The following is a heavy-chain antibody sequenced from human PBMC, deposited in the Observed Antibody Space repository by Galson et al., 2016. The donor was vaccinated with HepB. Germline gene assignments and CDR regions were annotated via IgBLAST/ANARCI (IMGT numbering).Heavy chain of an antibody. CDR1: GGSITSGTKY. Sequence: TLSLTCTVSGGSITSGTKYWTWIRQPAGKGLEWIGGISTSGTANYNPSLRSRVTISVDTSKTHLSLKLRSVTASDTAMYYCATMPDSWGQGTLVTVSS. CDR3: ATMPDS. D-gene: IGHD2-2*01. V-gene: IGHV4-61*02. CDR2: ISTSGTA. J-gene: IGHJ4*02.